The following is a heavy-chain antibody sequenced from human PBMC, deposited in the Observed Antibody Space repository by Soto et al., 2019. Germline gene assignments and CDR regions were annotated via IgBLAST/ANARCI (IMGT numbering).Heavy chain of an antibody. CDR3: ARARFCTSTSCYHYFDF. V-gene: IGHV4-59*01. J-gene: IGHJ4*02. CDR2: IYNNGRT. CDR1: GGSISSSS. Sequence: SETLSLTCTVSGGSISSSSWSWIRQPPGRGLEWIGYIYNNGRTDYNPSLKSRVTISVDTSKNHFSLKLSSVTPADTAVYYCARARFCTSTSCYHYFDFWGQGTRFTVAS. D-gene: IGHD2-2*01.